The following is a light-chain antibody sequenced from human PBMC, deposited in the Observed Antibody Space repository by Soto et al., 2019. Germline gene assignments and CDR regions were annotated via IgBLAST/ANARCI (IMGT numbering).Light chain of an antibody. V-gene: IGLV2-11*01. CDR3: CSYAGRYTFL. CDR2: DVT. CDR1: SSDVGGYDH. J-gene: IGLJ2*01. Sequence: QSALTQPRSVSGSPGQSVTISCTGTSSDVGGYDHVSWYQQHPGKAPKLIIYDVTKRASGVPDRFSGSKSVNTASLTISGLQAEDEADYYCCSYAGRYTFLFGGGTKLTV.